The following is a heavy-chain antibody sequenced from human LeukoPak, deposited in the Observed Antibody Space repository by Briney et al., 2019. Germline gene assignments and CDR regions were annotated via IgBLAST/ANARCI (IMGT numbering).Heavy chain of an antibody. CDR1: GDSLSSNSAA. Sequence: SQTLSLTCAISGDSLSSNSAAWKWIRQSPSRGLEWQGRTYYRSKWYNDYAVSVKSRITINPDTSKNQFSLQLNSVTPEDTAVYYCAREGVVGPTPFDYWGQGTLVTVSS. D-gene: IGHD1-26*01. V-gene: IGHV6-1*01. J-gene: IGHJ4*02. CDR3: AREGVVGPTPFDY. CDR2: TYYRSKWYN.